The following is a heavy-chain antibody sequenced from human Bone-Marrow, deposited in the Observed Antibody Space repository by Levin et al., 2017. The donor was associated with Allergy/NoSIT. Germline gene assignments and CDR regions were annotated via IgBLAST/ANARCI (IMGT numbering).Heavy chain of an antibody. CDR2: IHSGGRK. D-gene: IGHD5-12*01. CDR3: ARDDVVATHH. Sequence: PGGSLRLSCAASGFTISTNYMSWVRQVPGKGLEWVSIIHSGGRKNYADSVKGRFTISRDNYNNTLYLQMNSLRGEDTAIYYCARDDVVATHHWGQGTLVIVSS. J-gene: IGHJ4*02. V-gene: IGHV3-66*01. CDR1: GFTISTNY.